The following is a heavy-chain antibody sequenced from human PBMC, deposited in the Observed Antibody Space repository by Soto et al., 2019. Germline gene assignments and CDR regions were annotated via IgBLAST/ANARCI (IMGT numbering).Heavy chain of an antibody. CDR2: IRTKSNNFAT. CDR1: GFTLSSSD. J-gene: IGHJ6*02. Sequence: PGGSLRLSCAASGFTLSSSDIDWVRQASGKGLEWVGRIRTKSNNFATSYAESVRGRFTISRDDSDNTASLQMSSLKTEDTAIYYCSRHQEGRSMVLYGMAVWVQGTPLTGSS. D-gene: IGHD3-10*01. V-gene: IGHV3-73*01. CDR3: SRHQEGRSMVLYGMAV.